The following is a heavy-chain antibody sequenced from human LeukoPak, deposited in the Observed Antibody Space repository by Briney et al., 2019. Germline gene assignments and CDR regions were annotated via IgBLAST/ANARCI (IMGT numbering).Heavy chain of an antibody. CDR3: ARRKTGDGWSSPLFDS. CDR1: GFTFSSYG. Sequence: PGGTLRLSCAAPGFTFSSYGMSSVRQAPGKGLEWVSAISGSGGSTYYADSVKGRFTISRDNAKNTLFLQMNSLRAEDTGIYYCARRKTGDGWSSPLFDSWGQGTLVTVSS. J-gene: IGHJ4*02. V-gene: IGHV3-23*01. CDR2: ISGSGGST. D-gene: IGHD1-26*01.